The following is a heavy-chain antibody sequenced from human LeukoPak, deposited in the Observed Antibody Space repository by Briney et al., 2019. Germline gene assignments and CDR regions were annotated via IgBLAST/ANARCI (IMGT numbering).Heavy chain of an antibody. V-gene: IGHV3-23*01. CDR3: AKKPLHYGSGSYYFDY. Sequence: GGSLRLSCAASGFTFSSYAMSWVRQAPGKGLEWVSAISGSGGSTYYADSVKGRFTISRDNSKNTLYLQMNSLRAEDTAAYYCAKKPLHYGSGSYYFDYWGQGTLVTVSS. CDR2: ISGSGGST. CDR1: GFTFSSYA. J-gene: IGHJ4*02. D-gene: IGHD3-10*01.